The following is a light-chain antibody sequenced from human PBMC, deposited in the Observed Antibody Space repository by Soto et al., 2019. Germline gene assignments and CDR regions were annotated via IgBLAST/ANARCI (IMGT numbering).Light chain of an antibody. J-gene: IGLJ1*01. CDR1: NSDIGGYNF. CDR2: EVT. V-gene: IGLV2-8*01. Sequence: QSALTQPPSASGSPGQSITISCTGTNSDIGGYNFVSWYQHHPGKAPKLIIYEVTKRPSGVPDRFSGSKSGNTASLTVSGLHTEDEADYYCSSYAGSIYVFGTGTKLTVL. CDR3: SSYAGSIYV.